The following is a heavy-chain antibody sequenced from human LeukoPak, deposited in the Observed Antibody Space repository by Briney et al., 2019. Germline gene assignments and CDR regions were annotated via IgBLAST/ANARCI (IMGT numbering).Heavy chain of an antibody. D-gene: IGHD6-6*01. CDR2: ISPSTGGT. Sequence: ASVKVSCKASGYTFTVYYIHWVRQAPGQGLEWMGWISPSTGGTNYAQKFQGRVNMTTDTSVSTAYMELRGLKSNDTAVYYCARAAVSSSSGHEDWYMDVWGRGTTVTVSS. J-gene: IGHJ6*03. V-gene: IGHV1-2*02. CDR1: GYTFTVYY. CDR3: ARAAVSSSSGHEDWYMDV.